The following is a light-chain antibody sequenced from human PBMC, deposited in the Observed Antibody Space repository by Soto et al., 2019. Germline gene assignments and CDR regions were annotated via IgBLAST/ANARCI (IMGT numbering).Light chain of an antibody. CDR2: DAS. J-gene: IGKJ4*01. CDR1: QSISST. V-gene: IGKV3D-15*01. Sequence: EQVLKQSPDTLSVSPGERATLSCRASQSISSTLAWSQQKSGQPPRLLIYDASTRATGFPARFSGSGSGTEFTLTISSLQSEDFAVYYCQQYNNWPLTFGGGTKVDIK. CDR3: QQYNNWPLT.